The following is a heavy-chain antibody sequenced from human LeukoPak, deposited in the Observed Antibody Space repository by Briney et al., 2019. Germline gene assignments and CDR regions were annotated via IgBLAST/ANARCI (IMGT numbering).Heavy chain of an antibody. Sequence: PSQTLSLTCTVSGGSISSGGYYWSWIRQPPGKGLEWIGYIYHSGSTYYNPSLKSRVTISVDRSKNQFSLKLSSVTAADTAVYYCASGNWNYGGDWFDPWGQGTLVTVSS. CDR2: IYHSGST. D-gene: IGHD1-7*01. CDR3: ASGNWNYGGDWFDP. CDR1: GGSISSGGYY. V-gene: IGHV4-30-2*01. J-gene: IGHJ5*02.